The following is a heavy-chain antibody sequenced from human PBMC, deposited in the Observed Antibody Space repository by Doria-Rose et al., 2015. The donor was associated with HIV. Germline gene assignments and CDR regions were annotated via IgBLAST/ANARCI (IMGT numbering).Heavy chain of an antibody. D-gene: IGHD5-12*01. CDR1: GYTFSVYY. CDR3: ARDGNGHDLYFDY. J-gene: IGHJ4*02. V-gene: IGHV1-2*02. CDR2: INPNSGGT. Sequence: QVPLVQSGAEVKEPGASVKVSCKASGYTFSVYYMHWVRQAPGQGLEWMGWINPNSGGTNYAQKFQGRVTMTRDTSISTAYMDLSRLRPDDTAVYYCARDGNGHDLYFDYWGQGTLVTVSS.